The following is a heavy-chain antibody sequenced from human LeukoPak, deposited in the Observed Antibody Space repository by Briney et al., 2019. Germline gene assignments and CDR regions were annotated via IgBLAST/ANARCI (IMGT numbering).Heavy chain of an antibody. CDR3: ARVPSSGWKMRWFDP. V-gene: IGHV4-59*01. J-gene: IGHJ5*02. D-gene: IGHD6-19*01. CDR2: IYYSGST. CDR1: GGSISSYY. Sequence: PSETLSLTCTVSGGSISSYYWSWIRQPPGKGLEWIGYIYYSGSTNYNPSLKSRVTISVDTSKNQFSLKLSSVTAADTAVYYCARVPSSGWKMRWFDPWGQGTLVTVSS.